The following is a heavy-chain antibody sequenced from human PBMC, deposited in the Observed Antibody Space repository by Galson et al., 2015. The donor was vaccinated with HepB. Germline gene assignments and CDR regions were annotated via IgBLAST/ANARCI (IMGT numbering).Heavy chain of an antibody. CDR2: INRSGST. D-gene: IGHD3-10*02. CDR3: ARAGDEVVQGDTEDY. J-gene: IGHJ4*02. V-gene: IGHV4-34*01. CDR1: GGSFSGYY. Sequence: ETLSLTCAVYGGSFSGYYWSWIRQPPGKGLEWIGEINRSGSTNYNPSLKSRVTISVDTSKNQFSLKLSSVTAADTAVYYCARAGDEVVQGDTEDYWGQGTLVTVSS.